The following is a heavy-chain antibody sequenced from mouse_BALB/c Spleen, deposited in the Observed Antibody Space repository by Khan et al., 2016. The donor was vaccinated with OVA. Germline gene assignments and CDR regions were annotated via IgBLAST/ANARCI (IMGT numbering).Heavy chain of an antibody. D-gene: IGHD3-1*01. CDR2: ITYSGST. CDR3: ARGLRHFDY. J-gene: IGHJ2*01. Sequence: EVKLLESGPGLVKPSQSLSLTCTVTGYSITSAYAWNWIRQFPGDKLEWMGYITYSGSTKYNPSLKSRISITRDTSKTQFFLQLNSVTTEDTATHYCARGLRHFDYWGQGTTLTVSS. V-gene: IGHV3-2*02. CDR1: GYSITSAYA.